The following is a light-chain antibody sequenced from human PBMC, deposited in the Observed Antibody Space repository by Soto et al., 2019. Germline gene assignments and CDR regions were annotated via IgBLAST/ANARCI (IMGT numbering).Light chain of an antibody. J-gene: IGKJ1*01. CDR1: QRISNY. CDR2: AAS. Sequence: DIQMTQSPSSLSASVVDRVAITCRASQRISNYLNWYQQKPGKAPKLLIYAASTLQSGVPSRFSGSGSGTAFTLTISSLQPEDFATYYCQQSYSTPRTFGQGTKVDIK. V-gene: IGKV1-39*01. CDR3: QQSYSTPRT.